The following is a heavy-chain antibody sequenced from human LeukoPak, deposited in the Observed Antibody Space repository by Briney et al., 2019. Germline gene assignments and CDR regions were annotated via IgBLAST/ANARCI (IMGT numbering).Heavy chain of an antibody. CDR1: GFTFSSYG. D-gene: IGHD3-10*01. Sequence: PGGSLRLSCVGSGFTFSSYGMHRVRQAAGKGLEWVAFIRHDGSNEYYADSVKGRFTVSRDNSKNTLFLQMNSLRVEEMAVYYCAKEVHPYDSGTYYFDYWGRGTLVTVSS. J-gene: IGHJ4*02. CDR2: IRHDGSNE. CDR3: AKEVHPYDSGTYYFDY. V-gene: IGHV3-30*02.